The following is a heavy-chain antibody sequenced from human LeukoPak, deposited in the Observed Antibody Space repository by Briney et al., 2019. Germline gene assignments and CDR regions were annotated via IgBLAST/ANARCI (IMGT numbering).Heavy chain of an antibody. Sequence: GGSLRLSCAASGFTFDDYAMHWVRQAPGKGLEWVSGISGDGGSTGYADSVKGRFTISRDNSKNSLYLQMNSLRTEDTALYYCAKDLGSGSYYPYCYYMDVWGKGNTVTVSS. CDR2: ISGDGGST. D-gene: IGHD3-10*01. CDR1: GFTFDDYA. V-gene: IGHV3-43*02. J-gene: IGHJ6*03. CDR3: AKDLGSGSYYPYCYYMDV.